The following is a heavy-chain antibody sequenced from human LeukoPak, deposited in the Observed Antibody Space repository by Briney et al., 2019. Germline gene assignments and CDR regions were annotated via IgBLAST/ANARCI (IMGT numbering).Heavy chain of an antibody. CDR3: ARRITMVRGVISYYYYYYMDV. Sequence: SENLSLTCAVYGGSFSGYYWSWIRQPPGKGLEWIGEINHSGSTNYNPSLKSRVTISVDTSKNQFSLKLSSVTAADTAVYYCARRITMVRGVISYYYYYYMDVWGKGTTVTISS. V-gene: IGHV4-34*01. J-gene: IGHJ6*03. CDR1: GGSFSGYY. D-gene: IGHD3-10*01. CDR2: INHSGST.